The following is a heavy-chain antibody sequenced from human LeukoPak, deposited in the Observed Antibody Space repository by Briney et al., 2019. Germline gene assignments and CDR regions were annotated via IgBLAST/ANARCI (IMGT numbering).Heavy chain of an antibody. D-gene: IGHD6-19*01. V-gene: IGHV3-48*02. CDR2: ISSSSSTI. J-gene: IGHJ4*02. Sequence: QTGGSLRLSCAASGFTFSSYGMHWVRQAPGKGLEWVSYISSSSSTIYYADSVKGRFTISRDNAKNSLYLQMNSLRDEDTAVYYCARDYRSTSGWTIDYWGQGTLVTVSS. CDR1: GFTFSSYG. CDR3: ARDYRSTSGWTIDY.